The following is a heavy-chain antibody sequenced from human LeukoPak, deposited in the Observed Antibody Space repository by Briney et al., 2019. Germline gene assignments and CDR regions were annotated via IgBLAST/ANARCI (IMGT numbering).Heavy chain of an antibody. CDR3: ARHRSGWLQSSFDY. D-gene: IGHD5-24*01. Sequence: PSETLSLTCSVSGGSISSSSSYWGWIRQPPGKGLEWIGSNYSGSSFDNPALKSRVTVSVDTSKNQFSLKLSSVTAADTAVYYCARHRSGWLQSSFDYWGQGTLVTVSS. CDR1: GGSISSSSSY. V-gene: IGHV4-39*01. J-gene: IGHJ4*02. CDR2: NYSGSS.